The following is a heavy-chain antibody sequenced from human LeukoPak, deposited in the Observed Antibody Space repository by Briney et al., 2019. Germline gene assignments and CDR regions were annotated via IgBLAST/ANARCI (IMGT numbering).Heavy chain of an antibody. CDR1: GASVSSGSYY. J-gene: IGHJ3*02. CDR3: ATSTNWGASDI. CDR2: IYYSGST. Sequence: PSETLSLTCTVSGASVSSGSYYWNWIRQPPGKGLEWIGYIYYSGSTNYNPSLKGRVTISVDTSKNQFSLKLSSVTAADTAVYYCATSTNWGASDIWGQGTMVTVSS. V-gene: IGHV4-61*01. D-gene: IGHD7-27*01.